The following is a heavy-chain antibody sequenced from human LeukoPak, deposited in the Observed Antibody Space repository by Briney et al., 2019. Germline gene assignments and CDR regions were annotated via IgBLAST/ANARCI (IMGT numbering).Heavy chain of an antibody. CDR2: ISAYNGNT. J-gene: IGHJ6*02. CDR1: GYTFTSYG. V-gene: IGHV1-18*01. D-gene: IGHD3-3*01. CDR3: ARDGADHDFWSGYGYGMDV. Sequence: ASVKVSCKASGYTFTSYGISWVRQAPGQGLEWMGWISAYNGNTNYAQKLQGRVTMTTDTSTSTAYMELRSLRSDDTAVYYCARDGADHDFWSGYGYGMDVWGQGTTVTVSS.